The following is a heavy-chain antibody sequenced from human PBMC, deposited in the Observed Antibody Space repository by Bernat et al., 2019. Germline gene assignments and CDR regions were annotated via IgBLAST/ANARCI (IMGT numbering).Heavy chain of an antibody. D-gene: IGHD3-3*01. J-gene: IGHJ4*02. V-gene: IGHV3-9*01. Sequence: KRLESGGGLVQPGRSLRLSCAAPGFTFVDYALHGVGQLQGKGLEWVSGISWNSGSIGYADSVKGRFTISRDNAKNSLYLQMNSLRAEDTALYYCAKDLLGLLEWSIDYWGQGTLVTVSS. CDR1: GFTFVDYA. CDR3: AKDLLGLLEWSIDY. CDR2: ISWNSGSI.